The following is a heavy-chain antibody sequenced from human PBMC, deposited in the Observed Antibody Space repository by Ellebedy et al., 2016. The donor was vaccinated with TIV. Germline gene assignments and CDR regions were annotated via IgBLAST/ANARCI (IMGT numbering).Heavy chain of an antibody. D-gene: IGHD5-12*01. CDR3: ATKGDIVATIFGDVWDPYFDY. Sequence: ASVKVSCXASGYTFTSYGISWVRQAPGQGLEWMGWISAYNGNTNYAQKFQGRVTMTEDTSTDTAYMELSSLRSEDTAVYYCATKGDIVATIFGDVWDPYFDYWGQGTLVTVSS. J-gene: IGHJ4*02. CDR2: ISAYNGNT. CDR1: GYTFTSYG. V-gene: IGHV1-18*01.